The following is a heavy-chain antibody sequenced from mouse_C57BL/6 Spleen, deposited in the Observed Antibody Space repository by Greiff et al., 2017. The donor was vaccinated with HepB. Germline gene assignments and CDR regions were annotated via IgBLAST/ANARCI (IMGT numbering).Heavy chain of an antibody. CDR3: ARRGGPLLREFAY. CDR2: IDPSDSYT. D-gene: IGHD1-2*01. J-gene: IGHJ3*01. CDR1: GYTFTSYW. V-gene: IGHV1-50*01. Sequence: QVQLQQPGAELVKPGASVKLSCKASGYTFTSYWMQWVKQRPGQGLEWIGEIDPSDSYTNYNQKFKGKATLTVDTSSSTAYMQLSSLTSEDSAVYYCARRGGPLLREFAYWGQGTLVTVSA.